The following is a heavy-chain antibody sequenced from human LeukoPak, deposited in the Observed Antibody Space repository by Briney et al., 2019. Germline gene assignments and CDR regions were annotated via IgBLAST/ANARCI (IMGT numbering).Heavy chain of an antibody. D-gene: IGHD6-13*01. CDR1: GFTFSSYS. CDR2: ISGSGGNT. CDR3: AKRGRQQLVHGRDAFDM. V-gene: IGHV3-23*01. J-gene: IGHJ3*02. Sequence: PRGSLRLSCAASGFTFSSYSMNWVRQAAGKGLEWVSSISGSGGNTYYADSVKGRFTISRDNPKNTLYLQMNSLRVEDTAVYYCAKRGRQQLVHGRDAFDMWGQGTTVTVSS.